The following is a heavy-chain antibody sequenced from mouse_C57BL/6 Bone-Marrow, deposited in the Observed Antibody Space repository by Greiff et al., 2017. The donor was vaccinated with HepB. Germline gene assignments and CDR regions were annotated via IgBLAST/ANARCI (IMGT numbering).Heavy chain of an antibody. CDR2: ISNGGGST. D-gene: IGHD1-1*01. J-gene: IGHJ3*01. V-gene: IGHV5-12*01. Sequence: EVKLMESGGGLVQPGGSLKLSCAASGFTFSDYYMYWVRQTPEKRLGWVAYISNGGGSTYYPDTVKGRFTISRDNAKNTLYLQMSRLKSEDTAMYYCARHYYCGSGWFAYWGQGTLVTVSA. CDR3: ARHYYCGSGWFAY. CDR1: GFTFSDYY.